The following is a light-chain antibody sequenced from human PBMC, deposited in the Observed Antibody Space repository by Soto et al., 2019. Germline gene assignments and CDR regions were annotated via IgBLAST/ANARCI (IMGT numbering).Light chain of an antibody. CDR2: DAS. J-gene: IGKJ5*01. CDR3: QQRSNWPVT. CDR1: QSVSSY. Sequence: EIVLTQSPATLSLSAWERATLSSRASQSVSSYLAWYQQKPGQAPRLLIYDASNRATGIPARFSGSGSGTDFTLTISSLEPEDFAVYYCQQRSNWPVTFGQGTRLEIK. V-gene: IGKV3-11*01.